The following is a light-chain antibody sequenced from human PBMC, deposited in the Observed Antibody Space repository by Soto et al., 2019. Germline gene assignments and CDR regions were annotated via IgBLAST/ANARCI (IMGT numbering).Light chain of an antibody. CDR3: CSYTSGDTPYV. Sequence: QSALTQPASVSGSPGQSITISCTGTSSDIGDHNFVSWFQHRPGKVPELIIYNVNNRPSGISDRFSGSKSGNTASLTISRLRPEDEADYYCCSYTSGDTPYVFGLGTKLTVL. V-gene: IGLV2-14*01. J-gene: IGLJ1*01. CDR1: SSDIGDHNF. CDR2: NVN.